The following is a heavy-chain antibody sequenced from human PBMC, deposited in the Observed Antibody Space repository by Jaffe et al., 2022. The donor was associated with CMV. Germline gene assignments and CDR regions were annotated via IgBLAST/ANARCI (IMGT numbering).Heavy chain of an antibody. D-gene: IGHD3-10*01. CDR3: AREEQGYGSGATVYYGMDV. J-gene: IGHJ6*02. Sequence: QVQLVQSGAEVKKPGASVKVSCKASGYTFTSYYMHWVRQAPGQGLEWMGIINPSGGSTSYAQKFQGRVTMTRDTSTSTVYMELSSLRSEDTAVYYCAREEQGYGSGATVYYGMDVWGQGTTVTVSS. CDR1: GYTFTSYY. V-gene: IGHV1-46*01. CDR2: INPSGGST.